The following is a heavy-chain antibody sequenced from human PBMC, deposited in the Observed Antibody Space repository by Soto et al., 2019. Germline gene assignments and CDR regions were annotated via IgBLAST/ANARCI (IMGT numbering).Heavy chain of an antibody. J-gene: IGHJ4*02. CDR2: IYWDDDK. Sequence: QITLKESGPTLVKPTQTLTLTCTFSGFSLSSTRMAVGWIRQPPGKALEWLALIYWDDDKRYSPFLKSRLTITNDTSKNQVVPTMSNMDPVDTARYYCAHIVVAGLGYYFDYWGQGTLVTVSS. CDR3: AHIVVAGLGYYFDY. V-gene: IGHV2-5*02. CDR1: GFSLSSTRMA. D-gene: IGHD6-19*01.